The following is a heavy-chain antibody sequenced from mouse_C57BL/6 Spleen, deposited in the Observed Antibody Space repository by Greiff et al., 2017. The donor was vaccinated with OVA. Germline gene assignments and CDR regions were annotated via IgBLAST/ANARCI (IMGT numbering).Heavy chain of an antibody. D-gene: IGHD1-1*01. CDR3: ARGGYGSSYVDY. J-gene: IGHJ2*01. CDR2: IYPRSGNT. CDR1: GYTFTSYG. Sequence: QVQLQQSGAELARPGASVKLSCKASGYTFTSYGISWVKQRTGQGLEWIGEIYPRSGNTYYNEKFKGKATLTADKSSSTAYMELRSLTSEDSAVYFCARGGYGSSYVDYWGQGTTLTVSS. V-gene: IGHV1-81*01.